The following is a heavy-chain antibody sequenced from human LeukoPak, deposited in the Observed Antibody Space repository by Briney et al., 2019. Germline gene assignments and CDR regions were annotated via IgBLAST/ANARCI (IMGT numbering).Heavy chain of an antibody. CDR3: ARRAGAYSHPYDY. Sequence: GGTLRLSCAASEFPFSNYGMSWVRQAPGKGLEWVSSISTRGGSTYYADSVKGRFTISRDNSKNTLYLQMNSLRAEDTAVYYCARRAGAYSHPYDYWGQGTLVTVSS. J-gene: IGHJ4*02. D-gene: IGHD4/OR15-4a*01. V-gene: IGHV3-23*01. CDR2: ISTRGGST. CDR1: EFPFSNYG.